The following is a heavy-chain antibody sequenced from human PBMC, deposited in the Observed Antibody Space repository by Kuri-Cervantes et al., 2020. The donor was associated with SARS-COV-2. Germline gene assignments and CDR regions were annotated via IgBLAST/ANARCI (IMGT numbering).Heavy chain of an antibody. D-gene: IGHD6-13*01. V-gene: IGHV4-61*01. CDR1: GGSVSSGSYY. J-gene: IGHJ4*02. CDR2: IYYSGST. Sequence: GSLRLSCTVSGGSVSSGSYYWSWIRQPPGKGLEWIGYIYYSGSTNYNPSLKSRVTISVDTSKNQFSLKLSSVTAADTAVYYCARGAEGSPFDYWGQGTLVTVSS. CDR3: ARGAEGSPFDY.